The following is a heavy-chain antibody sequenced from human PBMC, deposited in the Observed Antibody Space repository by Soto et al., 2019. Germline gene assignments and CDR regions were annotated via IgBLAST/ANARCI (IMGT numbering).Heavy chain of an antibody. V-gene: IGHV1-69*06. CDR2: IVPIFGTT. D-gene: IGHD2-21*02. CDR3: AREVVTVTKLGWFES. Sequence: SSVKVSCKASGYTFNNYAISWMRQTPGRGLEWLGEIVPIFGTTNYPQEFQGRVTITADTSTSTAYMELSRLISEDTAIYYCAREVVTVTKLGWFESWGQGPLFSVSS. CDR1: GYTFNNYA. J-gene: IGHJ5*01.